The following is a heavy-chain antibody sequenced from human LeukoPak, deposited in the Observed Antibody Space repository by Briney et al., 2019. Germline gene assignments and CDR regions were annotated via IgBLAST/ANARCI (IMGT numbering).Heavy chain of an antibody. Sequence: SETLSLTCTGSRLSINSLYWNWTRPPPGKGLEWIGYIYYGESNNYNHSLKSRVTISVDTSKNQFSLKLSSVTAADRAVYYCARGSTSVGPFPMDFGGQGSRVTVP. J-gene: IGHJ6*02. CDR2: IYYGESN. CDR3: ARGSTSVGPFPMDF. V-gene: IGHV4-59*08. CDR1: RLSINSLY. D-gene: IGHD2-2*01.